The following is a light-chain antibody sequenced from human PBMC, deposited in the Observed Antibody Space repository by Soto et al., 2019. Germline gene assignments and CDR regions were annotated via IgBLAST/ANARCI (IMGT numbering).Light chain of an antibody. V-gene: IGLV2-14*01. CDR3: SSYTSSSVV. J-gene: IGLJ2*01. Sequence: QCVLTQPASVSGSPGQSITISCTGTSSDVGGYNYVSWYQQHPGKAPKLMIYDVSNRPSGVSNRFSGSKSGNTASLTISGLQAEDEADYYCSSYTSSSVVFGGGTKVTVL. CDR2: DVS. CDR1: SSDVGGYNY.